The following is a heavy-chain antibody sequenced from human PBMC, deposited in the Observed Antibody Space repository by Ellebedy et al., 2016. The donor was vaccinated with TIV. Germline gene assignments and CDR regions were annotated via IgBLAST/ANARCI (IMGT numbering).Heavy chain of an antibody. CDR1: GFTVSASY. CDR3: ASPGYYGPFDH. V-gene: IGHV3-53*04. Sequence: GESLKISCETSGFTVSASYLSWVRQAPGKGLEWGSPIYSCGSTNYADTVKGRFTISRHRSKNMLYLHMNALRLEDTAVYYGASPGYYGPFDHWGRGTLVTVSS. J-gene: IGHJ4*02. CDR2: IYSCGST. D-gene: IGHD3-3*01.